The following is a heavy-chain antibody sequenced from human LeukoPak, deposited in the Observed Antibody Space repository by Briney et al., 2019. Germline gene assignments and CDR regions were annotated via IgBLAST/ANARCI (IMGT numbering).Heavy chain of an antibody. CDR3: ARDGMGGIKAFDI. CDR1: GFTISTYW. J-gene: IGHJ3*02. CDR2: IKHDGSEK. Sequence: GGSLRLSCAASGFTISTYWMSWVRQAPGKGLEWVANIKHDGSEKYYVDSVKGRFTISRDNAKNSLYLQMNSLRVEDTALYYCARDGMGGIKAFDIWGQGTMVTVST. V-gene: IGHV3-7*05. D-gene: IGHD3-10*01.